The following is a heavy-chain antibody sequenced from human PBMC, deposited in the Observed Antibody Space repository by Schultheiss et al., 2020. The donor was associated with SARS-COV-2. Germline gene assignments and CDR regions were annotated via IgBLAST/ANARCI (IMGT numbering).Heavy chain of an antibody. Sequence: GGSLRLSCAASGFTFSSYWMHWVRQAPGKGLVWVSRINIDGSSASYADSVKGRFTISRDNAKNSLYLQMNSLRAEDTAVYYCARDRSVTISLDVWGQGTTVTVSS. CDR2: INIDGSSA. J-gene: IGHJ6*02. V-gene: IGHV3-74*01. D-gene: IGHD3-3*01. CDR1: GFTFSSYW. CDR3: ARDRSVTISLDV.